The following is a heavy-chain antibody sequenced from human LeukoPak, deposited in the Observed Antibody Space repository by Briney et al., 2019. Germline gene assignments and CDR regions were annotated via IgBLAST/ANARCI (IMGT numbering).Heavy chain of an antibody. Sequence: GASVKVSCKVSGYTLTELSMHWVRQAPGKGLGWMGGFDPEDGETIYAQEFQGRVTMTEDTSTDTAYMELSSLRSEDTAVYYCATNDFWSGYGYYFDYWGQGTLVTVSS. CDR2: FDPEDGET. J-gene: IGHJ4*02. D-gene: IGHD3-3*01. CDR1: GYTLTELS. CDR3: ATNDFWSGYGYYFDY. V-gene: IGHV1-24*01.